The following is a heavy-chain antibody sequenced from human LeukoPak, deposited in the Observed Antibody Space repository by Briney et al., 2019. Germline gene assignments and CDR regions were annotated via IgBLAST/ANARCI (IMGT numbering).Heavy chain of an antibody. D-gene: IGHD2-15*01. Sequence: GSVKVSCKASGFTFTGYYMHWVRQAPGQGLEWMGWINPNSGGTNYAQKFQGRVTITADKSTSTAYMELSSLRSEDTAVYYCARGRERYCSGGSCSFDYWGQGTLVTVSS. CDR2: INPNSGGT. CDR3: ARGRERYCSGGSCSFDY. V-gene: IGHV1-2*02. CDR1: GFTFTGYY. J-gene: IGHJ4*02.